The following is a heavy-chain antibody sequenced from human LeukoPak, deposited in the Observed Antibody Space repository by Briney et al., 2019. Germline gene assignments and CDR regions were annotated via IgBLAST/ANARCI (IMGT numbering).Heavy chain of an antibody. V-gene: IGHV3-23*01. CDR3: AKRGRVVVVAATDY. Sequence: GGSLRLSCAASGFTFSSYAMSWVRQAPGKGLEWVSAISGSGGSTYYADSVKGWFTISRDNSKNTLYLQMNSLRAEDTAVYYCAKRGRVVVVAATDYWGQGTLVTVSS. D-gene: IGHD2-15*01. CDR2: ISGSGGST. CDR1: GFTFSSYA. J-gene: IGHJ4*02.